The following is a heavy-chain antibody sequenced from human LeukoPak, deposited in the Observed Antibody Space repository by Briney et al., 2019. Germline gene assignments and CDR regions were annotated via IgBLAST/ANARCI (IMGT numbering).Heavy chain of an antibody. J-gene: IGHJ4*02. D-gene: IGHD2-21*02. CDR2: IYHSGTA. V-gene: IGHV4-38-2*02. Sequence: SGALSLPCSVSGYSIISGYYWVWVRQPPGKGLELIGSIYHSGTAYYNPSLKSRVTISVDTSKNQFSLKLSSVTAADTAVYYCARSDGGDYNFDWEYWGQGTLVTVSS. CDR3: ARSDGGDYNFDWEY. CDR1: GYSIISGYY.